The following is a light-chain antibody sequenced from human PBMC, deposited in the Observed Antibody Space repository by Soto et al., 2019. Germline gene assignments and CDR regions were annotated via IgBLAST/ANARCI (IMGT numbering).Light chain of an antibody. Sequence: QSVLTQPASVSGSPGQSITISCPGTSSDVGSYNLVSWYQQYPGKAPKLMIYEVSKRPSGVSNRFSGSKSGNTASLTISGLQAEDEADYYCCSYAGSSTYVFGTGTKVTVL. CDR1: SSDVGSYNL. CDR2: EVS. V-gene: IGLV2-23*02. J-gene: IGLJ1*01. CDR3: CSYAGSSTYV.